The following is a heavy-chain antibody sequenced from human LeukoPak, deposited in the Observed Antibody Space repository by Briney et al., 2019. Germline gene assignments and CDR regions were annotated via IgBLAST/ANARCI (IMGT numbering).Heavy chain of an antibody. Sequence: ASETLSLTCTVSGGSISSSNYYWSWIRQPPGKGLEWIGSTQYSRSTNYNSSLKSRVTISFDTSKNQFSLKVSSVTAADTAVYYCARGVSGYDWFLDYWGQGTLVTVSS. J-gene: IGHJ4*02. D-gene: IGHD5-12*01. CDR2: TQYSRST. V-gene: IGHV4-61*01. CDR3: ARGVSGYDWFLDY. CDR1: GGSISSSNYY.